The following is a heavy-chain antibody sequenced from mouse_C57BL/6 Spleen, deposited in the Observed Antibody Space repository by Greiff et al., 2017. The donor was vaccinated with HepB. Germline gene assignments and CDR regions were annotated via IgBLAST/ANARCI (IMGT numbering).Heavy chain of an antibody. CDR3: ARSAYSNDPAWFAY. D-gene: IGHD2-12*01. V-gene: IGHV1-54*01. CDR1: GYAFTNYL. CDR2: INPGSGGT. Sequence: QVQLQQSGAELVRPGTSVRVSCKASGYAFTNYLIEWVKQRPGQGLEWIGVINPGSGGTNYNEKFKGKATLTADKSSSTAYMQLSSLTSEDSAVYVCARSAYSNDPAWFAYWGQGTLVTVSA. J-gene: IGHJ3*01.